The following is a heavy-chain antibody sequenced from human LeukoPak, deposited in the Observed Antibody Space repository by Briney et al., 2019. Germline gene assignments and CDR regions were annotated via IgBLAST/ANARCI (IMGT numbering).Heavy chain of an antibody. CDR2: ISGSGGST. J-gene: IGHJ3*02. Sequence: GGSLRLSCAASGFTFSSYAMSWVRQAPGKGLEWVSAISGSGGSTYYADSVKGRFTISRDNSKNTLYLQMNSLKTEDTAVYYCTTEGYYYDSSGYFEVDAFDIWGQGTMVTVSS. CDR3: TTEGYYYDSSGYFEVDAFDI. CDR1: GFTFSSYA. V-gene: IGHV3-23*01. D-gene: IGHD3-22*01.